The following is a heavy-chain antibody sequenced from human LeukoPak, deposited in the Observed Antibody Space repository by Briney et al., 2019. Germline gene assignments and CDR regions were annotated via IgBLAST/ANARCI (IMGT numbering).Heavy chain of an antibody. CDR2: IYYSGST. CDR3: ARRGVGATAWDAFDI. V-gene: IGHV4-59*08. J-gene: IGHJ3*02. CDR1: GGSISNYY. Sequence: PSETLSLSCTVSGGSISNYYWNWLRQPPGKGLEWIGYIYYSGSTNYNPSLKSRVTMSLDTSKNQFSLQLSSVTAADTAVYYCARRGVGATAWDAFDIWGQGTLVTVSS. D-gene: IGHD1-26*01.